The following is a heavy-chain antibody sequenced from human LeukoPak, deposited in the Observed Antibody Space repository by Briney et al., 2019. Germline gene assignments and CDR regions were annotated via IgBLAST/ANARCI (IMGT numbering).Heavy chain of an antibody. CDR2: IYTSGST. Sequence: NPSETLSLTCTVSGGSISSGSYYWSWIRQPAGKGLEWIGRIYTSGSTNYNPSLKSRVTMSVDTSKNQFSLKLSSVTAADTAVYYCARVAYDYVSPVFDYWGQGTLVTVSS. J-gene: IGHJ4*02. CDR1: GGSISSGSYY. CDR3: ARVAYDYVSPVFDY. D-gene: IGHD3-16*01. V-gene: IGHV4-61*02.